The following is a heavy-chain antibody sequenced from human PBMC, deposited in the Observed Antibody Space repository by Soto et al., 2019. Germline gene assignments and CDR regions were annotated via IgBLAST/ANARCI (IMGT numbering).Heavy chain of an antibody. CDR1: GGTVHNSA. J-gene: IGHJ4*02. D-gene: IGHD1-26*01. CDR2: IIVIFGPA. V-gene: IGHV1-69*01. CDR3: GRGGSWEKVDS. Sequence: QVQLVQSGAEVKKPGSSVQVSCKASGGTVHNSAISWVRQAPGQGLEWMGGIIVIFGPAIYAQKFQGRVTITADESTNTAFLDLNSLRSDDAAVYYCGRGGSWEKVDSWGPGTLVTVSS.